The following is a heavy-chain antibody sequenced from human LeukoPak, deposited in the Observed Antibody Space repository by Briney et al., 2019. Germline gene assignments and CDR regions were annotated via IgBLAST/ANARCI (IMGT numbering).Heavy chain of an antibody. Sequence: GGSLRLSCAASGFTVSSNYMSWVRQTPGKGLEWVANIKEDGSEEYHVDSVKGRFTISRDNTKSSLFLQMNSLRGDDTAVYYCVRDSRPGGAMGLYHNFDFWGQGTLVTVSS. CDR3: VRDSRPGGAMGLYHNFDF. CDR2: IKEDGSEE. CDR1: GFTVSSNY. D-gene: IGHD3-16*01. J-gene: IGHJ4*02. V-gene: IGHV3-7*01.